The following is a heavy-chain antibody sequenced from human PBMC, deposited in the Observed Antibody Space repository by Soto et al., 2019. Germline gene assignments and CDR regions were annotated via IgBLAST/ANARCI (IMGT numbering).Heavy chain of an antibody. J-gene: IGHJ5*02. D-gene: IGHD2-15*01. Sequence: QVQLVQSGAEVKKPGVSVKVSCKASGYTFTTHGISWVRQAPGQGLEWMGWVSGDNGRTNYAQSLQGRVTMTTDTSTNTAYMELRSLRSDDTAVYYCARDLGYCRSGTCYREWFDPWGQGTLVTVSS. V-gene: IGHV1-18*01. CDR2: VSGDNGRT. CDR1: GYTFTTHG. CDR3: ARDLGYCRSGTCYREWFDP.